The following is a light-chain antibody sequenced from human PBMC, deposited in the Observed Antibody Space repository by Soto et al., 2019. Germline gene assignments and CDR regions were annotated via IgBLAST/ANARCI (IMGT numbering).Light chain of an antibody. CDR3: QQSYSTPPT. CDR1: QRISSY. CDR2: AAS. J-gene: IGKJ2*01. Sequence: DIQMTQSPSSLSASVGDRVTITFRASQRISSYLNWYQQKPGKAPKLLISAASSLQSGVPSRFSGSGSGTDFTLTISSLQPEDFATYYCQQSYSTPPTFGQGTQLEIK. V-gene: IGKV1-39*01.